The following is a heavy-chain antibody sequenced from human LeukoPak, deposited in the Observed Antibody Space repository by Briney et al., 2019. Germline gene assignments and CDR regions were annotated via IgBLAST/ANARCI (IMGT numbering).Heavy chain of an antibody. V-gene: IGHV1-24*01. Sequence: ASVKVSCKASGYTFTSYYMHWVRQAPGKGLEWMGGFDPEDGETIYAQKFQGRVTMTEDTSTDTAYMELSSLRSEDTAVYYCARAGYSSTWYSRYFDLWGRGTLVTVSS. D-gene: IGHD6-13*01. CDR3: ARAGYSSTWYSRYFDL. CDR1: GYTFTSYY. CDR2: FDPEDGET. J-gene: IGHJ2*01.